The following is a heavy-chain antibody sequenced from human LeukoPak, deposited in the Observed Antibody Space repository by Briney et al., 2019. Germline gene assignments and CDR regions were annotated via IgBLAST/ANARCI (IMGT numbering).Heavy chain of an antibody. CDR2: IYSGGST. CDR3: AKDRGGAYYCSGGSCHLLWN. Sequence: PGGSLRLSCAASGFPFNVQTMSWVRQAPGKGLEWVSVIYSGGSTYYADSVKGRFTISRDNSKNTLYLQMNSLRAEDTAVYYCAKDRGGAYYCSGGSCHLLWNWGQGTLVTVSS. V-gene: IGHV3-53*01. D-gene: IGHD2-15*01. J-gene: IGHJ4*02. CDR1: GFPFNVQT.